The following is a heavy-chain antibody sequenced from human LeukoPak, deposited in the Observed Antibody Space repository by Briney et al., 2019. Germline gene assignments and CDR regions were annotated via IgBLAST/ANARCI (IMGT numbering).Heavy chain of an antibody. CDR1: GGSISSSSYY. Sequence: SETLSLTCTVSGGSISSSSYYWGWIRQPPGKGLEWIGSIYYSGSTYYNPSLKSRVTISVDTSKNQFSLKLSSVTAADTAVYYCARRGTYLVRWGQGTLVTVSS. V-gene: IGHV4-39*01. CDR2: IYYSGST. CDR3: ARRGTYLVR. D-gene: IGHD1-26*01. J-gene: IGHJ4*02.